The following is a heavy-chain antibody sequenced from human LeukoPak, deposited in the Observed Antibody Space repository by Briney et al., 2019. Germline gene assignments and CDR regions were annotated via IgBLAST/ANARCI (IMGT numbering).Heavy chain of an antibody. J-gene: IGHJ4*02. V-gene: IGHV3-48*03. CDR2: ISSSGSTI. Sequence: GGSLRLSCTASGFTFSSYEMNWVRQAPGKGLEWVSYISSSGSTIYYADSVKGRFTISRDNAKNSLYLQMNSLRAEDMAFYYCAKADDSSGYYPHFDYWGQGTLVTVSS. D-gene: IGHD3-22*01. CDR3: AKADDSSGYYPHFDY. CDR1: GFTFSSYE.